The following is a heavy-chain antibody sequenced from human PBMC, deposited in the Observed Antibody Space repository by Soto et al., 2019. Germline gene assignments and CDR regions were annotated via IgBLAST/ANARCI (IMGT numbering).Heavy chain of an antibody. Sequence: QVQLQEAGPGLVKPSETLSLTCTVSGGSISTYYWTWIRQPPGKGLEWIGYIYYSGSTNYNPSLKSRVPISEDTSKKQFSLKLNSVTAADTAVYYCARGGGYSNPYNFDYWGQGTLVTVSS. V-gene: IGHV4-59*01. CDR1: GGSISTYY. CDR3: ARGGGYSNPYNFDY. CDR2: IYYSGST. J-gene: IGHJ4*02. D-gene: IGHD5-18*01.